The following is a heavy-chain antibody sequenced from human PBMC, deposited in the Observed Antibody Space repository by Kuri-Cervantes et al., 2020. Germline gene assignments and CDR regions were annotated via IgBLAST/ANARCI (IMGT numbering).Heavy chain of an antibody. V-gene: IGHV6-1*01. CDR3: ARGTVDSSSSVASLYYGMDV. CDR2: PYYRSKWYN. CDR1: GDSVSSNSAA. J-gene: IGHJ6*02. D-gene: IGHD6-6*01. Sequence: SETLSLTCAISGDSVSSNSAAWNWIRQSPSRGLEWLGRPYYRSKWYNDYAVSVKSRITINPDTSKNQFSLQLNSVTPEGTAVYYCARGTVDSSSSVASLYYGMDVWGQGTTVTVSS.